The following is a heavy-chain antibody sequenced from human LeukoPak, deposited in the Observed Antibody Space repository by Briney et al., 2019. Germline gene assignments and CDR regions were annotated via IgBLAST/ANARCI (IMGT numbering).Heavy chain of an antibody. Sequence: GASVKVSCKASGYTFTGYYMHWVRQAPGQGLEWMGWINPNSGGANYAQKFQGRVTMTRDTSITTAYMELSRLRSDDTAVYYCARVVAGNWFDPWGQGTLVTVSS. CDR3: ARVVAGNWFDP. D-gene: IGHD6-19*01. J-gene: IGHJ5*02. V-gene: IGHV1-2*02. CDR2: INPNSGGA. CDR1: GYTFTGYY.